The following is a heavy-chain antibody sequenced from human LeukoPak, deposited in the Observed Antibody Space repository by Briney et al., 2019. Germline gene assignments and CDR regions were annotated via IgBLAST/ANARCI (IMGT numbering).Heavy chain of an antibody. J-gene: IGHJ4*02. CDR2: ISGSGRGGSV. CDR1: GFTFSTYI. V-gene: IGHV3-23*01. CDR3: AKAGSIRFDY. D-gene: IGHD1-26*01. Sequence: GGSLRLSCAASGFTFSTYIMNWVRQTPGKGLEWVSGISGSGRGGSVYYADSVKGRFTISRDNSKNTLYLQMNSLRAEDTAVYYCAKAGSIRFDYWGQGTLVTVSS.